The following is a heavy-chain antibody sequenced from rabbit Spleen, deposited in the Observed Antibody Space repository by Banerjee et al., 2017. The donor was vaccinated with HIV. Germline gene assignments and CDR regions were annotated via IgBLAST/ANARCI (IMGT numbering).Heavy chain of an antibody. CDR1: GFDFSNYG. CDR2: IDPIFGRT. CDR3: VRDLGYDDYSEKGYFNL. J-gene: IGHJ4*01. V-gene: IGHV1S47*01. Sequence: QEQLVESGGGLVQPGGSLKLSCKASGFDFSNYGMSWVRQAPGKGLEWLGYIDPIFGRTYYATWVNGRFTISSHNAQNTLYLQLNSLTAADTATYFCVRDLGYDDYSEKGYFNLWGPGTLVTVS. D-gene: IGHD2-1*01.